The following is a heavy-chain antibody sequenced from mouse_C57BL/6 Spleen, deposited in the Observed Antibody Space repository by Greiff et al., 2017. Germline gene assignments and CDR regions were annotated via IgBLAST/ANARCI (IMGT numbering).Heavy chain of an antibody. J-gene: IGHJ4*01. D-gene: IGHD1-1*01. CDR3: ARYYYGSSYDYAMDY. V-gene: IGHV1-81*01. CDR2: IYPRSGNT. CDR1: GYTFTSYG. Sequence: QVQLQQSGAELARPGASVKLSCKASGYTFTSYGISWVKQRTGQGLEWIGEIYPRSGNTYYNEKFKGKATLTADKSASTAYMEIRSLTSEDSAVYFCARYYYGSSYDYAMDYWGQGTSVTVSS.